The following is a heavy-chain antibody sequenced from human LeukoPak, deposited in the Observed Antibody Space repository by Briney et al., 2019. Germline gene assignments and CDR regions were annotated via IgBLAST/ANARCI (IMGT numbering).Heavy chain of an antibody. CDR3: AKDQLATIRGYFDC. CDR1: GFTFSSYS. J-gene: IGHJ4*02. CDR2: ISGGGDFT. V-gene: IGHV3-23*01. D-gene: IGHD5-24*01. Sequence: PGGSLRLSCAASGFTFSSYSMNWVRQAPGKGLEWVSAISGGGDFTYYADSVKGRFTISRDNSKNTLYLQMNSLRAEDTAVYYCAKDQLATIRGYFDCWGQGTLVSVSS.